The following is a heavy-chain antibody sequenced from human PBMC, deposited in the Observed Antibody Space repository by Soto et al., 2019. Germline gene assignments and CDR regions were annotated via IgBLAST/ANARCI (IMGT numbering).Heavy chain of an antibody. D-gene: IGHD6-19*01. CDR1: WFTFHSYC. Sequence: GGSRRLSWSTPWFTFHSYCMHWVPPGPRKGLEGGAVISYDGSNKYYADSVKGRFTISRNNSKNTLYLQMNSLRAEDTAVYYCAKAREAGIAVGGGAYYYYYMDVWGKGTTVTVSS. CDR3: AKAREAGIAVGGGAYYYYYMDV. J-gene: IGHJ6*03. V-gene: IGHV3-30*18. CDR2: ISYDGSNK.